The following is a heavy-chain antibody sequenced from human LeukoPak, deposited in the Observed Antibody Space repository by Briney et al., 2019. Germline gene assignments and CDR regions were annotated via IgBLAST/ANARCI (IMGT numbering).Heavy chain of an antibody. CDR3: AKDYDFWSGYYRRPHYFDY. CDR2: ISGSGGST. V-gene: IGHV3-23*01. CDR1: GFTFSSYA. D-gene: IGHD3-3*01. Sequence: PGGSLRLSCAASGFTFSSYAMSWVRQAPGKGLEWVSAISGSGGSTYYADSVKGRFTISRDNSKNTLYLQMNSLRAEDTAVYYCAKDYDFWSGYYRRPHYFDYWGQGTLVTVSS. J-gene: IGHJ4*02.